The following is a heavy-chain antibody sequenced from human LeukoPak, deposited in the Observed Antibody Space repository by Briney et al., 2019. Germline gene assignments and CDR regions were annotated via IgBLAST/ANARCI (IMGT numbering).Heavy chain of an antibody. CDR2: INSVSSYI. V-gene: IGHV3-21*01. J-gene: IGHJ4*02. CDR3: ARPASLDYFDY. CDR1: GFTLSSHW. Sequence: GGSLRLSCAASGFTLSSHWMYWVRQVPGKGLEWVSSINSVSSYIYYADSVKGRFTISRDNAKNSLYLQMNSLRAEDTAVYYCARPASLDYFDYWGQGTLVTVSS.